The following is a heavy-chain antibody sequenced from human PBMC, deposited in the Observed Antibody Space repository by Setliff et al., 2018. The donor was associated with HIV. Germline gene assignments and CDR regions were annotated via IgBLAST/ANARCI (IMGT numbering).Heavy chain of an antibody. Sequence: GESLKISCKGSGYSFTSYWIGWVRQMPGKGLEWMAILYPDDSDTKYRPSLQGQVTISADKSIATAYLQWNNLKASDTALYYCARLRHNRPWLVVNSPLDSWGQGTLVTSPQ. D-gene: IGHD6-19*01. CDR1: GYSFTSYW. CDR2: LYPDDSDT. J-gene: IGHJ4*02. CDR3: ARLRHNRPWLVVNSPLDS. V-gene: IGHV5-51*01.